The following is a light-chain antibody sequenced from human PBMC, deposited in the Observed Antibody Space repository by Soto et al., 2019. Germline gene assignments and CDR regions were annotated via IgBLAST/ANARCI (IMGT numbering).Light chain of an antibody. V-gene: IGKV1-33*01. Sequence: DIQMTQSPSSLSASVGDRVTITCQASQDISYYLNWFQHKPGKAPRLLIYDASKLETGVPSRFSGSGSGTHFTFTISSLQPEDIATYYCQQYDRLFTFGPGTSVDIK. CDR2: DAS. CDR3: QQYDRLFT. J-gene: IGKJ3*01. CDR1: QDISYY.